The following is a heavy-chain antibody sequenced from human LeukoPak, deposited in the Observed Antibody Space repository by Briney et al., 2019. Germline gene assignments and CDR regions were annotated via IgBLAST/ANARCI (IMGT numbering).Heavy chain of an antibody. CDR2: ISSSGSTI. Sequence: LSLTCTVSGGYLGSHYWTWVRQAPGKGLDWVSYISSSGSTIYYADSVKGRFTISRDNAKNSLYLQMNSLRAEDTAVYYCARVGLELPSYFDYWGQGTLVIVSS. CDR1: GGYLGSHY. D-gene: IGHD1-7*01. CDR3: ARVGLELPSYFDY. V-gene: IGHV3-48*03. J-gene: IGHJ4*02.